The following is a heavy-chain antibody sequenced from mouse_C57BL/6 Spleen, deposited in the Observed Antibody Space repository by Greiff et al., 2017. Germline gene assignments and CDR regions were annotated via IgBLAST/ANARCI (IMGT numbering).Heavy chain of an antibody. CDR2: SNPYNGGT. D-gene: IGHD2-13*01. Sequence: EVQLQQSGPVLVKPGPSVKMSCKATGFSFTACYMNWVKQSHGKSIKRNWVSNPYNGGTSSNQTFQGKATLTVDKTPSTAYMELNSLTSDDSAVYYCARTVTSWYFDVWGTGTTVTVSS. CDR1: GFSFTACY. CDR3: ARTVTSWYFDV. J-gene: IGHJ1*03. V-gene: IGHV1-19*01.